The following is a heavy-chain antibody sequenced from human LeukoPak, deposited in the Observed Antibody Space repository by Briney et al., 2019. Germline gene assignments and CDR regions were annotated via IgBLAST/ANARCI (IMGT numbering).Heavy chain of an antibody. CDR3: ARGVPGYCSGTSCYKDYYYMDV. V-gene: IGHV3-48*03. J-gene: IGHJ6*03. Sequence: GGSLGLSCAASGFTFSSYEMNWVRQAPGKGLEWVSYISSSGSTIYYADSVKGRFTISRDNAKNSLYVQMNSLRAEDTAVYYCARGVPGYCSGTSCYKDYYYMDVWGKGTTVTVSS. D-gene: IGHD2-2*02. CDR1: GFTFSSYE. CDR2: ISSSGSTI.